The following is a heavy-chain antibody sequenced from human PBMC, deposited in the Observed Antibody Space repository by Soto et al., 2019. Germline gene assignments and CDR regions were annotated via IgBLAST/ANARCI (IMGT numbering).Heavy chain of an antibody. CDR1: GVYLSTGGYY. CDR3: ARGLSVTLFDN. V-gene: IGHV4-31*01. J-gene: IGHJ4*02. CDR2: IDFSGST. D-gene: IGHD4-17*01. Sequence: QVQLQESGPGLVKPSQTLSLTCTVSGVYLSTGGYYWTWIRQHPGKGLEWSGYIDFSGSTYYNPSLKSLATISVDTSKNQFSLKLISVTAAYTAVYSGARGLSVTLFDNWGQGTLVTVSS.